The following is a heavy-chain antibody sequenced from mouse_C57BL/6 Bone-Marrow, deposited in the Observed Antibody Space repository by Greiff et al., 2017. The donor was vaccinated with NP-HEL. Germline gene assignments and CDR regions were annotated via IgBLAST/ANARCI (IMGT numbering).Heavy chain of an antibody. CDR2: INPSSGYT. V-gene: IGHV1-7*01. CDR1: GYTFTSYW. CDR3: ASPLEPTGCAY. J-gene: IGHJ3*01. Sequence: QVQLQQSGAELAKPGASVKLSCKASGYTFTSYWMHWVKQRPGQGLEWIGYINPSSGYTKYNQKFKDKATLTADKSSSTAYMQLSSLTYEDCAVNCCASPLEPTGCAYWGQGTLVTVSA.